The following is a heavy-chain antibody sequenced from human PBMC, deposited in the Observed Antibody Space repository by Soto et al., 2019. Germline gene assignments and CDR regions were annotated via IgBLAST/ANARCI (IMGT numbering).Heavy chain of an antibody. CDR2: IYYSGST. V-gene: IGHV4-59*08. CDR3: ARQVSKNTSPYY. J-gene: IGHJ4*02. CDR1: GGSISSYY. D-gene: IGHD2-2*02. Sequence: SETLSLTCTVSGGSISSYYWSWIRQPPGKGLEWIGYIYYSGSTNYNPSLKSRVTISVDTSKNQFSLKLSSVTAADTAVYYCARQVSKNTSPYYWGQGTLVTVSS.